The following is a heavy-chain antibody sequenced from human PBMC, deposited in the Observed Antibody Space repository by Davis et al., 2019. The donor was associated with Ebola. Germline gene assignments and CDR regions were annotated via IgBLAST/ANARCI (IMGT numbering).Heavy chain of an antibody. Sequence: AASVKVSCKASGYTFTTYYMHWVRQAPGQGLEWLGGIIPLFGTAIYAQNFQGRITITADESTSTAYMELSSLTSEDTAVYYCARFPAGKTVLRWGQGTLVTVSS. J-gene: IGHJ4*02. V-gene: IGHV1-69*13. CDR1: GYTFTTYY. D-gene: IGHD1-1*01. CDR3: ARFPAGKTVLR. CDR2: IIPLFGTA.